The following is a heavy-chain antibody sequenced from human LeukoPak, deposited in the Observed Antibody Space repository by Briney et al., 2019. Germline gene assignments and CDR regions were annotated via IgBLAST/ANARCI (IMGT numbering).Heavy chain of an antibody. CDR3: ARDGDYILGLNYFDY. CDR2: IYYSGST. V-gene: IGHV4-59*01. D-gene: IGHD4-11*01. J-gene: IGHJ4*02. Sequence: SETLSLTCTVSGGSISSYYWSWIRQPPRKGLEWIGYIYYSGSTNYNPSLKSRVTISVDTSKNQFSLKLSSVTAADTAVYYCARDGDYILGLNYFDYWGQGTLVTVSS. CDR1: GGSISSYY.